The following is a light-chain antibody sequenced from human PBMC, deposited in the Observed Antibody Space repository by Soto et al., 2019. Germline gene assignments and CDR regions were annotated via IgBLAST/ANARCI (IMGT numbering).Light chain of an antibody. CDR3: QQRSNWPRT. V-gene: IGKV3-11*01. CDR1: QSVSSY. Sequence: EIVLTQSPATLSLSPGERATLSCRASQSVSSYLAWYQQKPGQAPRLLIYDASNRATGIPARFSGSGSGTDFTLTINSLEHEDFAVYYCQQRSNWPRTFGQGTRLEIK. CDR2: DAS. J-gene: IGKJ5*01.